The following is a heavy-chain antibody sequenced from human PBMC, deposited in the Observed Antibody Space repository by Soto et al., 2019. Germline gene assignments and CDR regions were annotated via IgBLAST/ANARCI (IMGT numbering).Heavy chain of an antibody. V-gene: IGHV3-23*01. CDR3: AKDREERLLWFGELSIDY. Sequence: GGSLRLSCAASGFTFSSYAMSWVRQAPGKGLEWVSAISGSGGSTYYADSVKGRFTISRDNSKNTLYLQMNSLRAEDTAVYYCAKDREERLLWFGELSIDYWGQGTLVTVSS. CDR1: GFTFSSYA. CDR2: ISGSGGST. D-gene: IGHD3-10*01. J-gene: IGHJ4*02.